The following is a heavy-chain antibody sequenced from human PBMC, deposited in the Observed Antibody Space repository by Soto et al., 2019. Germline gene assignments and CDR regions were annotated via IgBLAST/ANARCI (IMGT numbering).Heavy chain of an antibody. Sequence: GASVKVSCKASGGTFSSYAISWVRQAPGQGLEWMGGIIPIFGTANYAQKFQGRVTITADESTSTAYMELSSLRSEDTAVYYCARERKQQLVLGYFDYWGQGTLVTVSS. D-gene: IGHD6-13*01. V-gene: IGHV1-69*13. CDR3: ARERKQQLVLGYFDY. CDR2: IIPIFGTA. CDR1: GGTFSSYA. J-gene: IGHJ4*02.